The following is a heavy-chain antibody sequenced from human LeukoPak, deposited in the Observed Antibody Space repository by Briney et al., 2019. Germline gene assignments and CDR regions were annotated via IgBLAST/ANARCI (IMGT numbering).Heavy chain of an antibody. CDR1: GFTFSSYA. V-gene: IGHV3-23*01. CDR2: ISGSGGST. D-gene: IGHD3-10*01. Sequence: GGSLRLSCAASGFTFSSYAMSWVRQAPGKGLEWVSAISGSGGSTYYADSVKGRFTISRDNSKTTLYMQRNSPRAEDTAVYYCAKDSLPPPYYYGSASSTAYFDYWGQGTLVTVSS. J-gene: IGHJ4*02. CDR3: AKDSLPPPYYYGSASSTAYFDY.